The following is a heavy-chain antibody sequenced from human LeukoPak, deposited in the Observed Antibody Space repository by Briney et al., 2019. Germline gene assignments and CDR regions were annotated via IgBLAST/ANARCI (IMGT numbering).Heavy chain of an antibody. CDR1: GGSFSGYY. V-gene: IGHV4-34*01. CDR2: INHSGST. D-gene: IGHD5-18*01. J-gene: IGHJ4*02. Sequence: SETLSLTFAVYGGSFSGYYWSWIRQPPGKGLEWIGEINHSGSTNYNPSLKSRVTISVDTSKDQFSLKLSSVTAADTAVYYCARVRPRGYEPFDYWGQGTLVTVSS. CDR3: ARVRPRGYEPFDY.